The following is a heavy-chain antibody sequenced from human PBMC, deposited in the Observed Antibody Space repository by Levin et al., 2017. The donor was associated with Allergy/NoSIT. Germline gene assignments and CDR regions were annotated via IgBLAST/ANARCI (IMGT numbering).Heavy chain of an antibody. CDR2: IINSGVGT. CDR1: GFTFNNYA. CDR3: AKDAIRGSDQPYYFDY. J-gene: IGHJ4*02. Sequence: GGSLRLSCAASGFTFNNYAMSWVRQAQGKGLEWVSAIINSGVGTYYADSVKGRFTISRDNSKKTMYLQMNSLRAEDTAVYFCAKDAIRGSDQPYYFDYWGQGTLVTASS. D-gene: IGHD6-19*01. V-gene: IGHV3-23*01.